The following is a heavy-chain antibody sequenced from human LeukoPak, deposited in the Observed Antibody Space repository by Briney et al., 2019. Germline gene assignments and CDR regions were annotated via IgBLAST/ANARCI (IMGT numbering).Heavy chain of an antibody. Sequence: SETLSLTCAVYGGSFSGYYWSWIRQPPGKGLEWIGEINHSGSTNYNPSLKSRVTISVDTSKNQSSLKLSSVTAADTAVYYCARYRLSYFHYFDYWGQGTLVTVSS. CDR1: GGSFSGYY. CDR3: ARYRLSYFHYFDY. V-gene: IGHV4-34*01. J-gene: IGHJ4*02. CDR2: INHSGST. D-gene: IGHD2/OR15-2a*01.